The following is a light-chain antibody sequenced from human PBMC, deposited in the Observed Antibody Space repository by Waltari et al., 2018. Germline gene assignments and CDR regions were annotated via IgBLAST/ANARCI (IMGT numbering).Light chain of an antibody. CDR1: QGVRND. V-gene: IGKV1-6*01. CDR3: LQDYSYPRT. CDR2: AAS. Sequence: AIQMTQSPSSLSASIGDIVTITCRASQGVRNDVGWYQQKPGKAPKLLVYAASTLHIGVPSRFSGSGSDTDFTLTVTSLQPEDFATYYCLQDYSYPRTFGQGTRVGNQT. J-gene: IGKJ1*01.